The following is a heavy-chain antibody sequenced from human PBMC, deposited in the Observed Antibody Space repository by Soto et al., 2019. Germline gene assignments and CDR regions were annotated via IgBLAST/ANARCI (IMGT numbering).Heavy chain of an antibody. V-gene: IGHV1-69*01. D-gene: IGHD6-13*01. CDR3: ARDPAYSSSWYVGWFDP. CDR2: IIPIFGTA. CDR1: GGTFSSYA. Sequence: QVQLVQSGAEVKKPGSSVKVSCKASGGTFSSYAISWVRKAPGQGLEWMGGIIPIFGTANYAQKFQGRVTITADASTSTAYMELSSLRSEDTAVYYCARDPAYSSSWYVGWFDPWGQGTLVTVSS. J-gene: IGHJ5*02.